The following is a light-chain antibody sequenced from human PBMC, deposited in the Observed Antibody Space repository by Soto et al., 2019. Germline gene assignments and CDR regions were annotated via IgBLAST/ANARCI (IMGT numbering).Light chain of an antibody. Sequence: DIPMTQSPSSLSGSVGDRVTITCRASQTISSWLAWYQQKPGKAPKLLIYKASGLESGVPSRFSGSGYGTEFTLTISSLQSDEFATYYCQQYNTYSGTFGQGTKVDI. J-gene: IGKJ1*01. CDR2: KAS. V-gene: IGKV1-5*03. CDR1: QTISSW. CDR3: QQYNTYSGT.